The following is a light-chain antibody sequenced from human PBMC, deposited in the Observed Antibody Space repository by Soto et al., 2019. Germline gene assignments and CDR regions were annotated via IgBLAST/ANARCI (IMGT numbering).Light chain of an antibody. J-gene: IGKJ5*01. CDR1: QGISTY. CDR3: QQRRSWPPTIT. CDR2: GAS. Sequence: EIVLTQSPATLSLSPGERATLSCRASQGISTYLAWYQQKPGQAPRLLIYGASSRATGIPDRFSGSGSGTDFTLTISSLEPEDFAVYYCQQRRSWPPTITFGQGTRLEI. V-gene: IGKV3-11*01.